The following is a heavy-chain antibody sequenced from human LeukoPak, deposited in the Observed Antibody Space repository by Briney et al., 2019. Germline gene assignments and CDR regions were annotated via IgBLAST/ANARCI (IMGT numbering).Heavy chain of an antibody. CDR3: AIGPYGSGRHTTTDDY. Sequence: GASVKVSCKASGYTFTSYGISGLRQAPGQGLEGMGWIRAYNGNKNYAQKLQGRVTMTTDKSTSTGYMELRSLRSDATSGYYCAIGPYGSGRHTTTDDYWGQGTLVTVSS. V-gene: IGHV1-18*01. CDR1: GYTFTSYG. CDR2: IRAYNGNK. D-gene: IGHD3-10*01. J-gene: IGHJ4*02.